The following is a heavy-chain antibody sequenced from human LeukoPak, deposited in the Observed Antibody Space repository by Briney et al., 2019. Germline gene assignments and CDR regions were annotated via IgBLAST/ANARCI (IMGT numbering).Heavy chain of an antibody. J-gene: IGHJ4*02. CDR2: ISNSGVST. Sequence: GGSLRLSCAASGFTFSSYAMSWVRQAPGKGLEWVSAISNSGVSTYYADSVKGRFTISRDNSKNTLYLQMNSLRAEDTAVYYCARESEIQLWLMGYWGQGTLVTVSS. V-gene: IGHV3-23*01. CDR3: ARESEIQLWLMGY. CDR1: GFTFSSYA. D-gene: IGHD5-18*01.